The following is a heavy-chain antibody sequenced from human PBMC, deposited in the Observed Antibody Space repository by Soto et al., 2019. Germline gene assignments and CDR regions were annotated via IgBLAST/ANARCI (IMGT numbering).Heavy chain of an antibody. CDR2: ISSNGGST. J-gene: IGHJ6*02. Sequence: PGGSLSLSCSASGFTFSIYAMHWVRQAPGKGLEYVSAISSNGGSTYYADSVKGRFTISRDNSKNTLYLQMSSLRAEDTAVYYCVKAAAGYYYDSSAYSSNLPYWNVWGQGAPVTV. CDR3: VKAAAGYYYDSSAYSSNLPYWNV. V-gene: IGHV3-64D*06. D-gene: IGHD3-22*01. CDR1: GFTFSIYA.